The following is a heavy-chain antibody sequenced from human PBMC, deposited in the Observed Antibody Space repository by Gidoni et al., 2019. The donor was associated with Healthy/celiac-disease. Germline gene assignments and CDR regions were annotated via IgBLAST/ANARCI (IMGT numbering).Heavy chain of an antibody. Sequence: QVQLVESGGGVVQPGRSLRLSCAASGFTFSSYGMHWVRQAPGKGLEWVAVISYDGSNKYYADSVKGRFTISRDNSKNTLYLQMNSLRAEDTAVYYCAKEPPEFYDFWSGNYWYFDLWGRGTLVTVSS. J-gene: IGHJ2*01. CDR3: AKEPPEFYDFWSGNYWYFDL. CDR2: ISYDGSNK. V-gene: IGHV3-30*18. CDR1: GFTFSSYG. D-gene: IGHD3-3*01.